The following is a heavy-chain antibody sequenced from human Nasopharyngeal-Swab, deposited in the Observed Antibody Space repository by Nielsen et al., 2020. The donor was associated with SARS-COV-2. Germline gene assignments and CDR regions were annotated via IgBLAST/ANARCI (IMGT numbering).Heavy chain of an antibody. CDR3: ARRGNSYGGNWFDS. CDR1: GGSISGYY. J-gene: IGHJ5*01. CDR2: IFYSGST. Sequence: SETLSLTCTVPGGSISGYYWSWIRQPPGKGLEWIGHIFYSGSTTYNPSLRSRVTISVDTSKNQFSLRLSSVTAADTAVYSCARRGNSYGGNWFDSWGLGSLVVVSS. V-gene: IGHV4-59*01. D-gene: IGHD2/OR15-2a*01.